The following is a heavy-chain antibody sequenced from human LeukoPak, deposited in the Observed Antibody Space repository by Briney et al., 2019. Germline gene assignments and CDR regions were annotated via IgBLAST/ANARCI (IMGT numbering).Heavy chain of an antibody. CDR3: ARYRSVPAFDP. CDR1: GYTFTGYY. D-gene: IGHD6-25*01. Sequence: ASVKVSCKASGYTFTGYYMHWVRQAPGQGLEWMGWINPNSGDTNYAQMFQGRVTMTRDTSISTVYMELSRLRSDDTAVYYCARYRSVPAFDPWGQGTLVTVSS. J-gene: IGHJ5*02. CDR2: INPNSGDT. V-gene: IGHV1-2*02.